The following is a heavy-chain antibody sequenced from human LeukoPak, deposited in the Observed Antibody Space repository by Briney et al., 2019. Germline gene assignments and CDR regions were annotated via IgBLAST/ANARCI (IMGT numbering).Heavy chain of an antibody. V-gene: IGHV3-23*01. CDR1: GFTFSSYA. CDR3: ARGVGSYYSPLPGFDY. D-gene: IGHD3-10*01. Sequence: GGSLRLSCAASGFTFSSYAMSWVRQAPGKGLEWVSAISGSGGSTYYADSVKGRFTISRDNSKNTLYLQMNSLRAEDTAVYYCARGVGSYYSPLPGFDYWGQGTLVTVSS. CDR2: ISGSGGST. J-gene: IGHJ4*02.